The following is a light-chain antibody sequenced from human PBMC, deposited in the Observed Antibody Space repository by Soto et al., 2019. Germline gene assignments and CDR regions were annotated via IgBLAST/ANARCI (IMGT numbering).Light chain of an antibody. CDR1: SSDVGSYNY. J-gene: IGLJ3*02. CDR3: SSYTSISTRV. Sequence: QYALTQPASVSGSPGQSITISCTGTSSDVGSYNYVSWYQQHPGKAPKLMIYEVSNRPSGVSHRSSGSKSGNTASLTISVVQAEDAANYYCSSYTSISTRVFGGGTQLTVL. CDR2: EVS. V-gene: IGLV2-14*01.